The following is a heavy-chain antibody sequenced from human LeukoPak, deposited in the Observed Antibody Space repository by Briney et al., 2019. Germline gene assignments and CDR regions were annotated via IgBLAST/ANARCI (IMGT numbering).Heavy chain of an antibody. Sequence: GGSLRLSRAVSGFPFSIYEMNWVRQAPGKGLEWVSNIGSSGTTIYYADSVKGRFSISRDNAKSSLYLQMNSLRVEDTAVYYCALLAVASDFDYWGQGALVTVSS. J-gene: IGHJ4*02. D-gene: IGHD6-19*01. CDR2: IGSSGTTI. V-gene: IGHV3-48*03. CDR3: ALLAVASDFDY. CDR1: GFPFSIYE.